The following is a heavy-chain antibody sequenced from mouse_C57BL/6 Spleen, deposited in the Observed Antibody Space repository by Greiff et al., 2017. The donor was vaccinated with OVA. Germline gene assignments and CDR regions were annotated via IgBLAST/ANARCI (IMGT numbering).Heavy chain of an antibody. V-gene: IGHV1-55*01. D-gene: IGHD1-1*01. CDR2: IYPGSGST. CDR1: GYTFTSYW. Sequence: VKLQQPGAELVKPGASVKMSCKASGYTFTSYWITWVKQRPGQGLEWIGDIYPGSGSTNYNEKFKSKATLTVDTSSSTAYMQLSSLTSEDSAVYYCARAYEVVASMDYWGQGTSVTVSS. CDR3: ARAYEVVASMDY. J-gene: IGHJ4*01.